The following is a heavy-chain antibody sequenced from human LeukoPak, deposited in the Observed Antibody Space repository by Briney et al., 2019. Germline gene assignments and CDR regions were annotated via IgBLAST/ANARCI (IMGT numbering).Heavy chain of an antibody. CDR3: ASVPLAAAGDNWFDP. CDR1: GGSISSYY. CDR2: IYYSGST. J-gene: IGHJ5*02. V-gene: IGHV4-59*01. D-gene: IGHD6-13*01. Sequence: TSETLSLTCTVSGGSISSYYWSWIRQPPGKGLEWIGYIYYSGSTNYNPSLKSRVTISVDTSKNQFSLKLSSVTAADTAVYYCASVPLAAAGDNWFDPWGQGTLVTVSS.